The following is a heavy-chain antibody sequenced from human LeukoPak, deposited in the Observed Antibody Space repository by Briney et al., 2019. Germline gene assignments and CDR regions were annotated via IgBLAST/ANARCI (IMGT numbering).Heavy chain of an antibody. CDR3: AKDRGYSGSEWFDY. D-gene: IGHD1-26*01. J-gene: IGHJ4*02. V-gene: IGHV3-30*18. CDR1: GFTFSSYG. Sequence: PGGSLRLSCAASGFTFSSYGMHWVRQAPGKGLEWVAVISYDGSNKYYADSVKGRFTISRDNSKNTLYLQMNSLRAEDTAVYYCAKDRGYSGSEWFDYWGQGTLVTVSS. CDR2: ISYDGSNK.